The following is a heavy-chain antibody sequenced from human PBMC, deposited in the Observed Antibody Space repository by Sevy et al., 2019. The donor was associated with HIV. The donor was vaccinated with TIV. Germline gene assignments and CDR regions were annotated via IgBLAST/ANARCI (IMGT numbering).Heavy chain of an antibody. V-gene: IGHV3-30*02. D-gene: IGHD2-21*01. Sequence: GVSLRLSCAASGFTFSSYGMHWVRQAPGKGLEWVAFIRYDGSNKYYADSVKGRFTISRDNSKNTLYLQMNSLRAEDTAVYYCAKAPYCGGDCYSPFDYWGQGTLVTVSS. CDR3: AKAPYCGGDCYSPFDY. J-gene: IGHJ4*02. CDR1: GFTFSSYG. CDR2: IRYDGSNK.